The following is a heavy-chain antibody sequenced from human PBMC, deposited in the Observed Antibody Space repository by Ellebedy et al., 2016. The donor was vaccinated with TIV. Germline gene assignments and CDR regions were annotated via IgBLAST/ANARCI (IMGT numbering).Heavy chain of an antibody. CDR1: GFTFSDHY. J-gene: IGHJ3*02. CDR3: VSPAGRSGYWEAFDI. V-gene: IGHV3-72*01. D-gene: IGHD3-22*01. Sequence: PGGSLRLSCAASGFTFSDHYMDWVRQAPGKGLEWVGRTRNKANSYTTEYAASVKGRFTISRDDSKNSLYLQMNSLKTEDTAVYYCVSPAGRSGYWEAFDIWGQGTMVTVSS. CDR2: TRNKANSYTT.